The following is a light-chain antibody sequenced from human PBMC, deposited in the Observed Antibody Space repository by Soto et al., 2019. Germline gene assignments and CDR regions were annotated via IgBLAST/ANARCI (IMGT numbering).Light chain of an antibody. Sequence: QSALTQPRSVSGSPGQSVTISCSGSSTDVGVHSSVSWYQQHPGKAPQLMIYEVTKRPSGVPDRFSGSKSGNTASLTVSGLQAEDEADYYCSSYAGSKNYVVFGGGTKLTVL. V-gene: IGLV2-8*01. CDR2: EVT. CDR1: STDVGVHSS. CDR3: SSYAGSKNYVV. J-gene: IGLJ2*01.